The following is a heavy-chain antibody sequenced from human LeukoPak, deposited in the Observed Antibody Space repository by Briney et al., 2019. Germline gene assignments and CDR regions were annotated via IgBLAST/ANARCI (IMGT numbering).Heavy chain of an antibody. CDR1: GFTFSSYG. J-gene: IGHJ4*02. V-gene: IGHV3-30*02. CDR3: AKDQAAAVLLLLPGRFDY. D-gene: IGHD3-22*01. CDR2: IRYDGSNK. Sequence: PGGSLRLSCAASGFTFSSYGMHWVRQAPGKGLEWVAFIRYDGSNKYYADSVKGRFTISRDNSKNTLYLQMNSLRAEDTAVYYCAKDQAAAVLLLLPGRFDYWGQGTLVTVSS.